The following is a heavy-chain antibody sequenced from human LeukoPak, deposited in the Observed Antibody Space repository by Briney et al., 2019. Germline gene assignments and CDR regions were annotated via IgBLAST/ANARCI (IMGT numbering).Heavy chain of an antibody. CDR1: GGSISSGVW. CDR2: IYHSGST. J-gene: IGHJ4*02. Sequence: SETLSLTCAVSGGSISSGVWWGWVRQPPGKGLEGIGEIYHSGSTNYNPSFKSRVTISVDKSKNQFSLKLNSVTAADTAVYYCAREVMGTHGVYADYRGQGTLATVSS. CDR3: AREVMGTHGVYADY. D-gene: IGHD5/OR15-5a*01. V-gene: IGHV4-4*02.